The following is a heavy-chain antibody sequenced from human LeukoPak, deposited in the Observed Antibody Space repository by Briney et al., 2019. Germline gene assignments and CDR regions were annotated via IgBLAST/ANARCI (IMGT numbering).Heavy chain of an antibody. J-gene: IGHJ4*02. Sequence: ASVKVSCKASGYTFTGYYMHWVRQAPGQGLEWMGIINPSGGSTSYAQKFQGRVTMTRDMSTSTVYMELSSLRSEDTAVYYCARAKDYGDYEGSGAFDYWGQGTLVTVSS. CDR3: ARAKDYGDYEGSGAFDY. D-gene: IGHD4-17*01. CDR1: GYTFTGYY. V-gene: IGHV1-46*01. CDR2: INPSGGST.